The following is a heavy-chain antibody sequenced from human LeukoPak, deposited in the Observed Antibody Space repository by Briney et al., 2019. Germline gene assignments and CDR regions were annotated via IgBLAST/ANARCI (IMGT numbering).Heavy chain of an antibody. V-gene: IGHV3-23*01. Sequence: GGSVRLSCAASGFTFSSYAMSWVRQAPGKGLEWVSVISGSGGSTYYADSVKGRFTISRDSSKNTLYLQMNSLRVEDTAVYYCAKGIAVAANFDYWGQGTLVTVSS. CDR3: AKGIAVAANFDY. CDR1: GFTFSSYA. J-gene: IGHJ4*02. D-gene: IGHD6-19*01. CDR2: ISGSGGST.